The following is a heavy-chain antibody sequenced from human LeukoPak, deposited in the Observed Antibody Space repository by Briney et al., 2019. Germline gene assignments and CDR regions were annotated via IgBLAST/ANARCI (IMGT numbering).Heavy chain of an antibody. J-gene: IGHJ5*02. CDR2: INPNSGGT. V-gene: IGHV1-2*02. Sequence: GASVKVSCKASGYTFTSYAMNWVRQAPGQGLEWMGWINPNSGGTNYAQKFQGRVTMTRDTSISTAYMELSRLRSDDTAVYYCARDSDDFWSGQNWFDPWGQGTLVTVSS. CDR3: ARDSDDFWSGQNWFDP. D-gene: IGHD3-3*01. CDR1: GYTFTSYA.